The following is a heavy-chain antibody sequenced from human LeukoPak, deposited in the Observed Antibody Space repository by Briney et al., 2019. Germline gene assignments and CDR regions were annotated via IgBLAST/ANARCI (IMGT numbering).Heavy chain of an antibody. CDR2: INPNSGGT. D-gene: IGHD5-12*01. CDR3: ARESGYGGDALDP. J-gene: IGHJ5*02. CDR1: GYTFTGYY. V-gene: IGHV1-2*02. Sequence: ASVKVSCKASGYTFTGYYMHWVRQAPGQGLEWMGWINPNSGGTNYAQKFQGRVTMTRDTSISTDYMELSKLRSDDTAVYYCARESGYGGDALDPWGQGTLVTVSS.